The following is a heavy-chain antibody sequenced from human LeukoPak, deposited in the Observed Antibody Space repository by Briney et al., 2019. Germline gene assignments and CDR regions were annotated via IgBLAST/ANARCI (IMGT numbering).Heavy chain of an antibody. J-gene: IGHJ4*02. D-gene: IGHD3-10*01. Sequence: PGGSLRLSCAASGFTFSNYAMSWVRQAPGKGLEWVSGISGSGGSTYFADSVKGRFTISGDNSKNTLYLRMISLRAADTAVYYCAKDSNTFRGDFDYWGQGILVTVSS. V-gene: IGHV3-23*01. CDR1: GFTFSNYA. CDR2: ISGSGGST. CDR3: AKDSNTFRGDFDY.